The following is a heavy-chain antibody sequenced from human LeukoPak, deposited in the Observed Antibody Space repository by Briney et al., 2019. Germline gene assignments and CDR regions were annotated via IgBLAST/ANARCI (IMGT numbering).Heavy chain of an antibody. J-gene: IGHJ6*02. V-gene: IGHV4-61*02. CDR1: GGSISSGSYY. CDR3: ARYYYGMDV. Sequence: PSQTLSHTCTVSGGSISSGSYYWSWIRQPAGKGLEWIGRIYTSGSTNYNPSLKSRVTISVDTSKNQFSLKLSSVTAADTAVYYCARYYYGMDVWGQGTTVTVSS. CDR2: IYTSGST.